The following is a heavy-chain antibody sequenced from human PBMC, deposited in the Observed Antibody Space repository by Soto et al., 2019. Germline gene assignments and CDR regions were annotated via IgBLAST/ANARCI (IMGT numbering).Heavy chain of an antibody. J-gene: IGHJ4*02. CDR2: IHSGST. CDR3: ARHDGSRSTDY. CDR1: GGSISSDY. D-gene: IGHD3-10*01. Sequence: QVQLQESGPGLVKPSGTVSLTCTVSGGSISSDYWNWIRQPPGKGLEWIGYIHSGSTTYSASLRSRVTISVDTSKNQFSLKLSSVTAADTAVYFCARHDGSRSTDYWGQGTLVTVSS. V-gene: IGHV4-59*08.